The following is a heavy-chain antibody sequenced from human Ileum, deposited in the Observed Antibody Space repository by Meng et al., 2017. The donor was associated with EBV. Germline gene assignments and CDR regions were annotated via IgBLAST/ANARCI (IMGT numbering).Heavy chain of an antibody. CDR1: DDSISSSNW. CDR2: IYYSGIT. Sequence: VPPQGSGPGLVTPSGPPSLTCAVSDDSISSSNWWSWVRQPPGKGLEWIGQIYYSGITDYNPSLKGRVTISVDKSRNQVSLKLNSVTAADTAVYFCARHSAYSQGYWGQGTLVTVSS. J-gene: IGHJ4*02. D-gene: IGHD4-11*01. CDR3: ARHSAYSQGY. V-gene: IGHV4-4*02.